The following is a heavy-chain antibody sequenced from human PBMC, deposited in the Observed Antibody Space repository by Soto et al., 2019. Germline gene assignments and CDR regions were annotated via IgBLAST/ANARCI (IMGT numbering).Heavy chain of an antibody. CDR3: AKYYEQWLAYVAY. D-gene: IGHD6-19*01. CDR2: ISGNSGSI. Sequence: EVQLVESGGGLVQPGRSLRLSCAASGFTFDDYAMHWVRQAPGKGLEWVSGISGNSGSIGYADSVKGRFTISRDNAKISLYLQMNSLRAEDTALYYCAKYYEQWLAYVAYWCQGTLVTVSS. J-gene: IGHJ4*02. V-gene: IGHV3-9*01. CDR1: GFTFDDYA.